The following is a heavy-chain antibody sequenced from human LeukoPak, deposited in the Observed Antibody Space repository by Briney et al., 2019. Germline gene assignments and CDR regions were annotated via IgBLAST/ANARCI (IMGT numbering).Heavy chain of an antibody. CDR1: GFACSNYA. CDR2: ISYDRNNK. J-gene: IGHJ6*04. CDR3: ARGHYYGTDV. V-gene: IGHV3-30*04. Sequence: GASLRLSCAASGFACSNYAMYWVRPAPRGVLEGVAVISYDRNNKYYADSVKGGFTISRDNAKNSVYLQMKSLRAEDTAMYYCARGHYYGTDVWGKGSTVTISS.